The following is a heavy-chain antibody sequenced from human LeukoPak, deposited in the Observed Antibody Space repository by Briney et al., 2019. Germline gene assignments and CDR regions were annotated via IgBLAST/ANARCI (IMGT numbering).Heavy chain of an antibody. D-gene: IGHD3-22*01. Sequence: PGGSLRLSCAASGFTFSSYSMNWVRQAPGKGLEWVSSISSSSSYIYYADSVKGRFTISRDNAKNSLYLQMNSLRAEDTAVYYCARRTYYYDSSGYSTFDYWGQGTLVTVSS. V-gene: IGHV3-21*04. CDR2: ISSSSSYI. J-gene: IGHJ4*02. CDR3: ARRTYYYDSSGYSTFDY. CDR1: GFTFSSYS.